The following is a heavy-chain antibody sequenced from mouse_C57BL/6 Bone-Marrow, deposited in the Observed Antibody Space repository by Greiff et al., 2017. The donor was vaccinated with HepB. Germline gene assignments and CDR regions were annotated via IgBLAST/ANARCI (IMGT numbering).Heavy chain of an antibody. J-gene: IGHJ3*01. CDR2: IYPRSGNT. CDR3: ARSYDYHGFAY. CDR1: GYTFTSYG. Sequence: QVQLQQSGAELARPGASVKLSCKASGYTFTSYGISWVKQRTGQGLEWIGEIYPRSGNTYYNEKFKGKATLTADKSSRTAYMELRSLTSEDSAVYFCARSYDYHGFAYWGQGTLVTVSA. V-gene: IGHV1-81*01. D-gene: IGHD2-4*01.